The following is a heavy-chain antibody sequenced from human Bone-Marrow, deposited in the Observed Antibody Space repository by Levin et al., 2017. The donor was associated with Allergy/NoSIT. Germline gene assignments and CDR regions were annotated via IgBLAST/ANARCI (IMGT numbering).Heavy chain of an antibody. D-gene: IGHD3-10*01. CDR2: TRDKAHGYTT. J-gene: IGHJ4*02. Sequence: LSLTCAASGFTFSDHYMDWVRQAPGKGLEWVGRTRDKAHGYTTEYAASVKGRFTISREDSKSSLYLQMNSLKTEDTAVYYCARVISSGGYSFDYWGRGTLVTVSS. CDR3: ARVISSGGYSFDY. CDR1: GFTFSDHY. V-gene: IGHV3-72*01.